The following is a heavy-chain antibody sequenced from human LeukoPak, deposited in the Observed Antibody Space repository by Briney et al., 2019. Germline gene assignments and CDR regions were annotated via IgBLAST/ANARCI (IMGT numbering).Heavy chain of an antibody. V-gene: IGHV4-61*02. CDR2: IYPSGNT. Sequence: SQTLSLTCTVSGGSVSSGDYYWSWIRQPAGEGLEWIGRIYPSGNTNYNPSLKSRVTISMDTSKNRISLKVSSVTAADTAVYYCARGYGSGSSNYMDVWGKGTTVTVSS. J-gene: IGHJ6*03. D-gene: IGHD3-10*01. CDR3: ARGYGSGSSNYMDV. CDR1: GGSVSSGDYY.